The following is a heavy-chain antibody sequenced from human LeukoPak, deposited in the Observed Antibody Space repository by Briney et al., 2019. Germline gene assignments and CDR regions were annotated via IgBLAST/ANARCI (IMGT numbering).Heavy chain of an antibody. Sequence: PGGSLRLSCAASGFTFSSYSMNWVRQAPGKGLEWVSYISSSTSYIYYADSVRGRFTISRDNAKNSLYLQMNSLRAEDTALYYCGRLSYYDFWSGYPAYFDYWGQGTLVTVSS. CDR1: GFTFSSYS. CDR3: GRLSYYDFWSGYPAYFDY. J-gene: IGHJ4*02. V-gene: IGHV3-21*04. CDR2: ISSSTSYI. D-gene: IGHD3-3*01.